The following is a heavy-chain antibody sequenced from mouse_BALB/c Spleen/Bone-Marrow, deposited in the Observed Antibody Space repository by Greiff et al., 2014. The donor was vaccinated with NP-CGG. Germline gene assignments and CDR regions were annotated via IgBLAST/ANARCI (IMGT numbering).Heavy chain of an antibody. J-gene: IGHJ2*01. V-gene: IGHV1-14*01. CDR2: INPYYDVT. CDR1: GYTFIDYV. CDR3: ARGVDFDY. Sequence: EVQLQQSGPELVKPGASVKMSCKASGYTFIDYVMHWVKQKPGQGLEWIGYINPYYDVTKYNEKFKGKATLTSDKSSSTAYMELSSLTSEDSAVYYCARGVDFDYWGQGITLTVSS.